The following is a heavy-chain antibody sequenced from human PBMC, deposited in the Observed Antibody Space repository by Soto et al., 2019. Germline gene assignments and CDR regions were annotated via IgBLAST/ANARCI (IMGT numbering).Heavy chain of an antibody. CDR2: ISAYNGNT. V-gene: IGHV1-18*01. D-gene: IGHD6-19*01. J-gene: IGHJ6*03. CDR3: ARNPPRGYSSGATEDYYYYYYMDV. CDR1: GYTFTSYG. Sequence: ASVKVSCKASGYTFTSYGISWVRQAPGQGLEWMGWISAYNGNTNYAQKLQGRVTMTTDTSTGTAYMELRSLRSDDTAVYYCARNPPRGYSSGATEDYYYYYYMDVWGKGTTVTVSS.